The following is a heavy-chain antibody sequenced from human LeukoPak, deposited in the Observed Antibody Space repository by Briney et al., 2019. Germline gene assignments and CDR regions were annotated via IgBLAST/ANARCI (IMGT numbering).Heavy chain of an antibody. Sequence: SETLSLTCTVSGGSISSYYWSWIRQPPGKGLGWIGYIYTSGSTNYNPSLKSRVTISVDTSKNQFSLKLSSVTAADTAVYYCARHRGYCSSTSCRERWFDPWGQGTLVTVSS. CDR3: ARHRGYCSSTSCRERWFDP. V-gene: IGHV4-4*09. CDR2: IYTSGST. J-gene: IGHJ5*02. CDR1: GGSISSYY. D-gene: IGHD2-2*03.